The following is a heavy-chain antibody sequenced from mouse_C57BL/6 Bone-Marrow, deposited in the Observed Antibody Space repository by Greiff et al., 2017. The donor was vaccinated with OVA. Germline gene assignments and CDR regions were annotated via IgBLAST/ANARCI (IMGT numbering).Heavy chain of an antibody. Sequence: VQLKESGPELVKPGASVKIPCKASGYTFTDYNMDWVKQSHGKSLEWIGDINPNNGGTIYNQKFKGKATLTVDKSSSTAYMELRSLTSEDTAVYYCARGSLYYYAMDYWGQGTSVTVSS. J-gene: IGHJ4*01. V-gene: IGHV1-18*01. CDR3: ARGSLYYYAMDY. CDR1: GYTFTDYN. D-gene: IGHD6-2*01. CDR2: INPNNGGT.